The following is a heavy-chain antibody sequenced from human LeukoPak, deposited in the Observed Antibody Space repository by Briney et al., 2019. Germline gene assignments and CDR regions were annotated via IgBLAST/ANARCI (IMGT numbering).Heavy chain of an antibody. Sequence: RGSLRLSCAASGFTFSDHYMDWVRQAPGKGLEWVGRTRNKANSYTTEYAASVKGRFTISRDDSKNSLYLQMNSLKTEDTAVYYCARVGLAYCGGDCYWSAAFDIWGQGTMVTVSS. CDR2: TRNKANSYTT. CDR1: GFTFSDHY. CDR3: ARVGLAYCGGDCYWSAAFDI. D-gene: IGHD2-21*02. J-gene: IGHJ3*02. V-gene: IGHV3-72*01.